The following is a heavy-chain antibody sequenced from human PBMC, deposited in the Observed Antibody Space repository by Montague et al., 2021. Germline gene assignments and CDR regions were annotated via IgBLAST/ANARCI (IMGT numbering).Heavy chain of an antibody. CDR3: ARAGYYGGFDI. CDR1: GFTFSTSW. V-gene: IGHV3-74*01. Sequence: SLRLSCAAFGFTFSTSWIHWVRQAPGKGLVWVSRINPDGSSTNYADSVTGRFTISRDNGKNTLYLQMNSLRAEDTAVYFCARAGYYGGFDIWGQGTMVTASS. D-gene: IGHD2-21*01. CDR2: INPDGSST. J-gene: IGHJ3*02.